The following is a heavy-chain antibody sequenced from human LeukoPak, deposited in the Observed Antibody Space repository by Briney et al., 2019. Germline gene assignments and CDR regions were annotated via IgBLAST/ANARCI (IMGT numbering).Heavy chain of an antibody. CDR2: ISYDGSNK. CDR1: GFTFSSYA. Sequence: PGGSLRLSCAASGFTFSSYAMHWVRQAPGKGLEWVALISYDGSNKYYADSVKGRFTISRDNAKNSLYLQMNSLRAEDTAVYYCARGWSYGDYWGQGTLVTVSS. D-gene: IGHD1-26*01. CDR3: ARGWSYGDY. J-gene: IGHJ4*02. V-gene: IGHV3-30*04.